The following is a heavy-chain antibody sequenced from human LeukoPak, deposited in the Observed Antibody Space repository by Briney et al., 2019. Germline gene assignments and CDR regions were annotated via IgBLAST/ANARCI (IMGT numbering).Heavy chain of an antibody. J-gene: IGHJ6*02. Sequence: GGSPRLSCVASGFSFSSYGMHWVRQPPGKGLEWVAVIWYDGTNENYADSVKGRFTISRDNAKNSLYLQMNSLRDEDTAVYYCARDLVSSGYFTSGMDVWGQGTTVTVSS. D-gene: IGHD3-22*01. V-gene: IGHV3-33*01. CDR1: GFSFSSYG. CDR2: IWYDGTNE. CDR3: ARDLVSSGYFTSGMDV.